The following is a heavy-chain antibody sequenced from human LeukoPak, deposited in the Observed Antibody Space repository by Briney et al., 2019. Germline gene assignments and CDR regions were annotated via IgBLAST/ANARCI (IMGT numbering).Heavy chain of an antibody. Sequence: SETLSLTCTVSGGSISRSTFYWGWVRQPPEKGLEWIGSIYYTGSTYYHPSLKTRITISVDTSKNQFSLKLSSVTAADTAVYYCARGRWKNYWGQGTLVTVSS. V-gene: IGHV4-39*01. CDR3: ARGRWKNY. D-gene: IGHD1-1*01. CDR1: GGSISRSTFY. CDR2: IYYTGST. J-gene: IGHJ4*02.